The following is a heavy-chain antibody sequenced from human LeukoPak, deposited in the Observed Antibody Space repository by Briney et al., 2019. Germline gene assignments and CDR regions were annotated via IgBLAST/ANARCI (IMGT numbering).Heavy chain of an antibody. CDR2: INRDGSST. CDR1: GFTFSSYW. CDR3: ARFPLFDP. Sequence: GGSLRLSCAASGFTFSSYWMHWVRQAPGKGLVWVSRINRDGSSTSYADSVKGRFTIARDNAKNTLYLQMNSLRAEDTAVYYCARFPLFDPWGQGTLVTVSS. V-gene: IGHV3-74*01. J-gene: IGHJ5*02.